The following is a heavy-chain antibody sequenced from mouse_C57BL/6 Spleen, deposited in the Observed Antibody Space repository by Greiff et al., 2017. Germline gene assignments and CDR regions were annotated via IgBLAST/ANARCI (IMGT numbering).Heavy chain of an antibody. CDR1: GYTFTDYY. Sequence: EVQLQQSGPELVKPGASVKISCKASGYTFTDYYMNWVKQSHGKSLEWIGDINPNNGGTSYNQKFKGKATLTVDKSSSTAYMELRSLTSEDSAVYYCARRGSSYVRYAMDYWGQGTSVTVAS. V-gene: IGHV1-26*01. D-gene: IGHD1-1*01. CDR2: INPNNGGT. CDR3: ARRGSSYVRYAMDY. J-gene: IGHJ4*01.